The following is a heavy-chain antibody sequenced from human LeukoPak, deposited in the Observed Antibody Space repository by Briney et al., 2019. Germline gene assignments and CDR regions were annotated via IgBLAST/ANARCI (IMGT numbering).Heavy chain of an antibody. CDR2: IYPGDSAT. V-gene: IGHV5-51*01. D-gene: IGHD3-10*01. Sequence: RGESLKTSCKGSGYSFTSYWIGWVRPMPGKGLEWMGIIYPGDSATSSSPSFQGQSTTPATKSSSTAYLQWSSLKASDTAMYYCARHEGIYYGSGSYYPPSWHFDYWGQGTLVTVSS. J-gene: IGHJ4*02. CDR3: ARHEGIYYGSGSYYPPSWHFDY. CDR1: GYSFTSYW.